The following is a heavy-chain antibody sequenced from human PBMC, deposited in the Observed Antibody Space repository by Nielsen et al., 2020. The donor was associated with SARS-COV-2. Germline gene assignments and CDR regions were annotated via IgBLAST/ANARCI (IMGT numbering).Heavy chain of an antibody. D-gene: IGHD5-18*01. CDR3: AKGTGYSDDWHDFDY. J-gene: IGHJ4*02. CDR2: ISWHSHVI. V-gene: IGHV3-9*01. Sequence: SLKISCAASGFPFDDYAMHWVRQAPGKGLEWVSFISWHSHVIGYADSVKGRFTISRDNAKNSLYLQMNSLRGEDTAVYYCAKGTGYSDDWHDFDYWGQGTMVTVSS. CDR1: GFPFDDYA.